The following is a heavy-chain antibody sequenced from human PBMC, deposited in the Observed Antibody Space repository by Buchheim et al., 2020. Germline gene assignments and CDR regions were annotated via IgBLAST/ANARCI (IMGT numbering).Heavy chain of an antibody. CDR2: INPSGGST. CDR1: GYTFTSYY. Sequence: QVQLVQSGAEVKKPGASVKVSCKASGYTFTSYYMHWVRQAPGQGLEWMGIINPSGGSTSYAQKFQGRVTMTRDTSTSTVYMGLSSLRSEDTAVYYCARDADYDFWSGYDRGYYFDYWGQGTL. CDR3: ARDADYDFWSGYDRGYYFDY. D-gene: IGHD3-3*01. V-gene: IGHV1-46*01. J-gene: IGHJ4*02.